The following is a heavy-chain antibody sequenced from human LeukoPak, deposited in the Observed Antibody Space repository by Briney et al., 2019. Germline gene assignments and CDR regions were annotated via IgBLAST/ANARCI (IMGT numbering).Heavy chain of an antibody. D-gene: IGHD6-6*01. CDR3: ARVRSIAALGPFDY. J-gene: IGHJ4*02. V-gene: IGHV3-74*01. CDR2: INTDGSST. Sequence: GGSLRLSRAASGFTFSSYWMHWVRQAPGKGLVWVSRINTDGSSTSYADSVKGRFTISRDNAKNTLYLQMNSLRAEDTAVYYCARVRSIAALGPFDYWGQGTLVTVSS. CDR1: GFTFSSYW.